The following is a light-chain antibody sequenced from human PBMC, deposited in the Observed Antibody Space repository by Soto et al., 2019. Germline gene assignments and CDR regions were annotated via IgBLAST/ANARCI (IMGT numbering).Light chain of an antibody. Sequence: SSELTQPPSVSVAPGQTARITCGGNNIGSKSVHWYQQKPGKAPVLVVYDDSDRPSGIPERFSGSNSGNTATLTISRVEAGDEADYYCQVWDSSSVVFGGGTKLTVL. CDR2: DDS. V-gene: IGLV3-21*02. CDR1: NIGSKS. J-gene: IGLJ2*01. CDR3: QVWDSSSVV.